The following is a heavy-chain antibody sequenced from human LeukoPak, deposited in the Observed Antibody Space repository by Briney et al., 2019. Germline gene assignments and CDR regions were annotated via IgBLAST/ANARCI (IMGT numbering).Heavy chain of an antibody. CDR1: GFTFSSYW. CDR2: INSDGSST. Sequence: GGSLRLSCAAYGFTFSSYWMHWVRQPPGKGLVWVSRINSDGSSTSYADSVKGRFTISRDNAKNTLYLQMNSLRAEDTAVYYCARVGRWLQPFDYWGQGTLVTVSS. V-gene: IGHV3-74*01. J-gene: IGHJ4*02. CDR3: ARVGRWLQPFDY. D-gene: IGHD5-24*01.